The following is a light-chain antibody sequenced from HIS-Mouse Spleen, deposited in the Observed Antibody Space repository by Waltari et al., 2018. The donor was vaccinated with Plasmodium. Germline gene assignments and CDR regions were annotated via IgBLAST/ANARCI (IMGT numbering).Light chain of an antibody. CDR2: DAS. J-gene: IGKJ2*01. CDR3: QQYGSSPYT. Sequence: EIVLTQSPATLSLSPGERATLSCRASQIVSSYLAWYQQKPGQAPRLLIYDASNRATGIPARFSGSGSGTDFTLTISRLEPEDFAVYYCQQYGSSPYTFGQGTKLEIK. CDR1: QIVSSY. V-gene: IGKV3-11*01.